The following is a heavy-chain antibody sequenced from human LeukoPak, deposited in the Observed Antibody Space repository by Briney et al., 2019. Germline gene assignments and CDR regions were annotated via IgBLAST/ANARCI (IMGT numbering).Heavy chain of an antibody. CDR3: ASGGFGVVIVH. V-gene: IGHV3-53*01. D-gene: IGHD3-3*01. J-gene: IGHJ4*02. Sequence: PGGSLRLSCAASGFTVSSNYMSWVRQAPGKGLEWVSVIYSGGSTYYADSVKGRFTISRDNSKNTLYLQMNSLRAEDTAVFYCASGGFGVVIVHWGQGTLVTVSS. CDR1: GFTVSSNY. CDR2: IYSGGST.